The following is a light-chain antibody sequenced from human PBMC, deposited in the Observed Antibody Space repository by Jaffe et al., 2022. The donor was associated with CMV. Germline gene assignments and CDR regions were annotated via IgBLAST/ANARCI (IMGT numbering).Light chain of an antibody. Sequence: QSVLTQPPSVSGAPGQRVTISCTGSNSNIGARYDVHWYQQLPGTAPKLLIYGNSNRPSGVPDRFSGSKFGTSASLAITGLQAEDEADYYCQSYDNSLSGYVFGTGTKVTVL. CDR2: GNS. CDR3: QSYDNSLSGYV. CDR1: NSNIGARYD. V-gene: IGLV1-40*01. J-gene: IGLJ1*01.